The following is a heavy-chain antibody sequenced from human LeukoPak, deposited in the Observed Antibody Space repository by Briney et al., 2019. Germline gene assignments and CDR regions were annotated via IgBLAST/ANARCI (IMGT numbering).Heavy chain of an antibody. D-gene: IGHD6-13*01. Sequence: GGSLRLSCAASGFTVSSNYMSWVRQAPGKGLEWVSVIYSGGSTYYADSVKGRFTISRDNSKNTLYLQMNSLRAEDTAVYYCARGLYSSSWSPDYYYGMGVWGQGTTVTVSS. J-gene: IGHJ6*02. V-gene: IGHV3-66*01. CDR1: GFTVSSNY. CDR3: ARGLYSSSWSPDYYYGMGV. CDR2: IYSGGST.